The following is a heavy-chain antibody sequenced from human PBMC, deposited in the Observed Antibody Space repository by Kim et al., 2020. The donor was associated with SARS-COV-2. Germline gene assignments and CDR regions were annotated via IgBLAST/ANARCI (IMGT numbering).Heavy chain of an antibody. CDR3: ARGYQLLSWIDP. D-gene: IGHD2-2*01. CDR1: GFTFSDYY. Sequence: GGSLRLSCAASGFTFSDYYMSWIRQAPGKGLEWVSYISDSGNPIYYADSVKGRFTISRDNAKDSLYLQMNSLRAEDTAVYYCARGYQLLSWIDPWGQGTLVTVSS. V-gene: IGHV3-11*01. CDR2: ISDSGNPI. J-gene: IGHJ5*02.